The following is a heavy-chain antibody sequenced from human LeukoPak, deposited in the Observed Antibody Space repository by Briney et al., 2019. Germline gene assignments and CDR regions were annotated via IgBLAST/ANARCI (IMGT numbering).Heavy chain of an antibody. CDR2: INQDGSDM. CDR3: ARDFPGIGRGTFDF. D-gene: IGHD3-10*01. CDR1: GFIFNSFW. Sequence: PGVSLRLSCAASGFIFNSFWMNWVRLTPGKGLEWVAKINQDGSDMYYVDSVKGRFFVSRDNTRNLVYLQMNSLRVDDTAVYYCARDFPGIGRGTFDFWGQGTIITVSS. V-gene: IGHV3-7*03. J-gene: IGHJ3*01.